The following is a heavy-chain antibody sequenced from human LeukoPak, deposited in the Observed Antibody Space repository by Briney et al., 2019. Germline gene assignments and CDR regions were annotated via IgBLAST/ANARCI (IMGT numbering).Heavy chain of an antibody. CDR3: ARTHSSGWPNYFDY. V-gene: IGHV1-69*04. Sequence: SVKVSCKASGGTFSSYAISWVRQAPGQGLEWMGRIIPILGIANYAQKFQGRVTITADKSTSTAYMELNSLRSEDTAVYYCARTHSSGWPNYFDYWGQGTLVTVSS. CDR1: GGTFSSYA. J-gene: IGHJ4*02. CDR2: IIPILGIA. D-gene: IGHD6-19*01.